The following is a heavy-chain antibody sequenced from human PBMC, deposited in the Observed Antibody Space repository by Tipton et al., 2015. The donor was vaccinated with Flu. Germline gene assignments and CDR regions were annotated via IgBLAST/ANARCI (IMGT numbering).Heavy chain of an antibody. V-gene: IGHV4-59*08. J-gene: IGHJ5*02. CDR1: GGSISSYY. D-gene: IGHD2/OR15-2a*01. Sequence: TLSLTCTVSGGSISSYYWSWIRQPPGKGLEWIGYIYYSGSTNYNPSLKSRVTISVDTSKNQFSLKLSSVTAADTAVYYCARHRRQSTYWFDPWGQGTLVTVSS. CDR3: ARHRRQSTYWFDP. CDR2: IYYSGST.